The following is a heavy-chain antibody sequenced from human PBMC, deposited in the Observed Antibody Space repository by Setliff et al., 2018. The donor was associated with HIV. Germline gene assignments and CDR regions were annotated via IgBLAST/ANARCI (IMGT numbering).Heavy chain of an antibody. CDR3: ARDSGYHSGIQKWFDP. J-gene: IGHJ5*02. Sequence: ASVKVSCKPSGYSFTNHYMHWVRQAPGQGLEWMGVINPTGGSTRNTQKFQGRVAMTRDTSTSTVYMELSSLRSEDTAVYYCARDSGYHSGIQKWFDPWGQGTLVTVSS. CDR2: INPTGGST. D-gene: IGHD3-10*01. CDR1: GYSFTNHY. V-gene: IGHV1-46*01.